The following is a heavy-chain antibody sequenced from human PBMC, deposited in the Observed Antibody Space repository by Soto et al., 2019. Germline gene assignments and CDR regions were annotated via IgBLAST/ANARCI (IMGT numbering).Heavy chain of an antibody. CDR1: GFTFSTYS. J-gene: IGHJ4*02. CDR2: ISSSSSTI. Sequence: PGGSLRLSCAASGFTFSTYSMNWVRQAPGKGLEWVSYISSSSSTIFYTDSVKGRFTVSRDNAKNSLYLQMNSLTTEDTAVYYCAKDQGVGGTLGLFDYWGQGALVTVS. CDR3: AKDQGVGGTLGLFDY. D-gene: IGHD1-26*01. V-gene: IGHV3-48*01.